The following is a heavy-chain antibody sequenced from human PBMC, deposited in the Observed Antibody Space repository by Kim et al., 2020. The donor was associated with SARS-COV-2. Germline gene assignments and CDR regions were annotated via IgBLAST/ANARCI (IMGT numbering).Heavy chain of an antibody. D-gene: IGHD1-1*01. CDR2: VSGSGGST. V-gene: IGHV3-23*01. J-gene: IGHJ4*02. CDR1: GFTFSSYA. Sequence: GGSLRLSCAASGFTFSSYAMSWVRQAPGKGPEWVSLVSGSGGSTYHADSVKGRFAISRDNSKKTLYLQMNSLRAEDKALKYSSKDESNNWSFFDHWGQGT. CDR3: SKDESNNWSFFDH.